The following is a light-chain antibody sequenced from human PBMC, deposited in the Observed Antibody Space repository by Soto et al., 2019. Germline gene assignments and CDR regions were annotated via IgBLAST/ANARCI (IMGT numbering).Light chain of an antibody. Sequence: QSALTQPASVSGSPGQSITISCTGTSSDVGGYNYVSWYQQHPGKAPKLMIYEVSHRPSEVSNRFSGSKSGNTASLTISGLQAEDEGNYYCSSYTSGSTLVVFGGGTKLTVL. J-gene: IGLJ2*01. V-gene: IGLV2-14*01. CDR3: SSYTSGSTLVV. CDR1: SSDVGGYNY. CDR2: EVS.